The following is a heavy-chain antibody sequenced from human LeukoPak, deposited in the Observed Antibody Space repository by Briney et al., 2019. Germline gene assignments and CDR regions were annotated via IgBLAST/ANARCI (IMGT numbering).Heavy chain of an antibody. CDR1: GGTFSSYA. CDR3: ARDPVVVVPAATTYYYYYYGMGV. J-gene: IGHJ6*02. CDR2: IIPIFGTA. V-gene: IGHV1-69*13. D-gene: IGHD2-2*01. Sequence: SVKVSCKASGGTFSSYAISWVRQAPGQGLEWMGGIIPIFGTANYAQKFQGRVTITADESTSTAYMELSSLRSEDTAVYYCARDPVVVVPAATTYYYYYYGMGVWGQGTTVTVSS.